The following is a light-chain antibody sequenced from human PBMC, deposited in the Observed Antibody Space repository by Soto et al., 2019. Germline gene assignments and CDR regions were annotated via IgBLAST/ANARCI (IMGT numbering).Light chain of an antibody. CDR1: QSVRSK. Sequence: ETVMTQSPATLSVSLGEVATVSCRASQSVRSKVAWYQQRPGQAPRLLIYGASTRATGIPARFSGSGSGTEFTLTISSLQSEDFAVYYCQQYNDWWTFGQGTKVEIK. V-gene: IGKV3-15*01. CDR3: QQYNDWWT. J-gene: IGKJ1*01. CDR2: GAS.